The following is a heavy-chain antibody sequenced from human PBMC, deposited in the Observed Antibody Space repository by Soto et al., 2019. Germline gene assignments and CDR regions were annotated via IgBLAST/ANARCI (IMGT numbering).Heavy chain of an antibody. CDR1: GDTSRSDY. CDR3: ARVYMVRGTIIRYFDY. Sequence: SETLSLTCSVSGDTSRSDYWNWIRQPPGKRLEWIGYISYTGSTNYNPSLKSRVTISVDKSKNQFSLKLSSVTAADTAVYYCARVYMVRGTIIRYFDYWGQGTLVTVSS. V-gene: IGHV4-59*12. J-gene: IGHJ4*02. D-gene: IGHD3-10*01. CDR2: ISYTGST.